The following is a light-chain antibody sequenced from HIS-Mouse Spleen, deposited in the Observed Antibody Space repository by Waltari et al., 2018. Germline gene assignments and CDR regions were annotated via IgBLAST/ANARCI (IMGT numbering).Light chain of an antibody. J-gene: IGLJ1*01. V-gene: IGLV2-14*01. CDR2: EVS. CDR1: SSDVCGYNY. Sequence: QSALTQPASVSRSPAQSITISCTGTSSDVCGYNYFSWYQQHPGKAPQLMIYEVSTRPSGVSNRFSGSKSGNTASLTIPGLQAEDEADYYCSSYTSSSTLAYVFGTGTKVTVL. CDR3: SSYTSSSTLAYV.